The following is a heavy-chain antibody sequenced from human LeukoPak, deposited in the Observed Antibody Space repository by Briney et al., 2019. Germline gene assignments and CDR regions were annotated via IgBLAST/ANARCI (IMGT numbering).Heavy chain of an antibody. CDR1: GGSFSGHY. CDR2: INHSGST. J-gene: IGHJ4*02. V-gene: IGHV4-34*01. Sequence: PSETLSLTCAVYGGSFSGHYWSWIRQPPGKGLEWIGEINHSGSTNYNPSLKSRVTISVDTSKNQFSLKLSSVTAADTAVYYCARVVRGYSYGYLYYFVYWGQGTLVTVSS. D-gene: IGHD5-18*01. CDR3: ARVVRGYSYGYLYYFVY.